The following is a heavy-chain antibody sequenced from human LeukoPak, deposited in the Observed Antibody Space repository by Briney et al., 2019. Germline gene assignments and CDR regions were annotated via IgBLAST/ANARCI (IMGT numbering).Heavy chain of an antibody. CDR3: ARAQGYYYYYMDV. J-gene: IGHJ6*03. V-gene: IGHV4-34*01. CDR1: GGSFSGYY. CDR2: INHSGST. Sequence: PSETLSLTCAVSGGSFSGYYWSWIRQPPGKGLEWIGEINHSGSTNYNPSLKSRVTISVDTSKNQFSLKLSSVTAADTAVYYCARAQGYYYYYMDVWGKGTTVTVSS.